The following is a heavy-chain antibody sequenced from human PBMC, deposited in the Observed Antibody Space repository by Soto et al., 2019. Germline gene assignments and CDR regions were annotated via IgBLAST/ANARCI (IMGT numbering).Heavy chain of an antibody. CDR1: GFSFRSYA. J-gene: IGHJ4*02. D-gene: IGHD6-19*01. CDR3: AKDSGSGWHYDY. Sequence: EVQLLESGGGLVQPGGSLRLSCAASGFSFRSYAMSWVRQAPGKGLDWVSGIGSTGVSTSYADSVKGRFTISRDNSKNTLYLKMNGLGAEDTAVYYCAKDSGSGWHYDYGGRGTLVTVSS. V-gene: IGHV3-23*01. CDR2: IGSTGVST.